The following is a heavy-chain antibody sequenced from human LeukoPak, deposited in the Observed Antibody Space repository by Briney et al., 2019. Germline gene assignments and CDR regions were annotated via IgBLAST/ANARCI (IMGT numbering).Heavy chain of an antibody. CDR2: IYYSGST. D-gene: IGHD3-22*01. V-gene: IGHV4-59*12. Sequence: SETLSLTCTVSFGSISSYYWSWIRQPPGKGLEWIGYIYYSGSTNYNPSLKSRVTISVDTSKNQFSLKLNSVTAADAAVYYCARDRYYYDSTSAFDYWGQGTLVTVSS. J-gene: IGHJ4*02. CDR3: ARDRYYYDSTSAFDY. CDR1: FGSISSYY.